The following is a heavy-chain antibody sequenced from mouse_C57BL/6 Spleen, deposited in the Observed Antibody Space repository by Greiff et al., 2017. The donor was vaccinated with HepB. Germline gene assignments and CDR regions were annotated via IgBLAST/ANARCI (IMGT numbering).Heavy chain of an antibody. J-gene: IGHJ1*03. CDR1: GYAFSSSW. Sequence: VQLQHSGPELVKPGASVKISCKASGYAFSSSWMNWVKQRPGKGLEWIGRIYPGDGDTNYNGKFKGKATLTADKSSSTAYMQLSSLTSEDSAVYFCARRDPGGYFDVWGTGTTVTVSS. CDR2: IYPGDGDT. V-gene: IGHV1-82*01. CDR3: ARRDPGGYFDV. D-gene: IGHD4-1*01.